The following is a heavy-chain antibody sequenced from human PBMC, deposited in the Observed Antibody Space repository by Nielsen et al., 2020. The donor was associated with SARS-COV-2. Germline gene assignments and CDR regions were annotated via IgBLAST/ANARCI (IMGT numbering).Heavy chain of an antibody. Sequence: SETLSLTCTVSGGSISSSSYYWGWIRQPPGKGLEWIGEINHSGSTNYNPSLKSRVTISVDTSKNQFSLKLSSVTAADTAVYYCARIYGIGRDYWGQGTLVTVSS. CDR1: GGSISSSSYY. D-gene: IGHD2/OR15-2a*01. V-gene: IGHV4-39*07. CDR3: ARIYGIGRDY. CDR2: INHSGST. J-gene: IGHJ4*02.